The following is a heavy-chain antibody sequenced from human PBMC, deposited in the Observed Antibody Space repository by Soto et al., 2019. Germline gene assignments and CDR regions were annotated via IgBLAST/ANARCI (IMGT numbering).Heavy chain of an antibody. Sequence: PGGSLRLSCAASGFTFSNAWMNWVCQAQGKGLEWVGRIKRKTDGGTTDYAAPVKGRFTITRDDSNNTLYLQMNSLKTEDTAVYYCTTGILWFGEFPYYYYGMDVWGKGTTVTVSS. V-gene: IGHV3-15*07. CDR3: TTGILWFGEFPYYYYGMDV. CDR2: IKRKTDGGTT. J-gene: IGHJ6*04. D-gene: IGHD3-10*01. CDR1: GFTFSNAW.